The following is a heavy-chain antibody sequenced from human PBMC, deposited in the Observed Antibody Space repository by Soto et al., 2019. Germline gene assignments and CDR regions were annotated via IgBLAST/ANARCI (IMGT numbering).Heavy chain of an antibody. J-gene: IGHJ6*02. CDR3: AKTSVVVAATSADHYYGMDV. D-gene: IGHD2-15*01. CDR1: GYSFTSYW. Sequence: GESLKISCKGSGYSFTSYWIGWVRQMPGKGLEWMGIIYPGDSDTRYSPSFQGQVTISADKSISTAYLQWSSLKASDTAMYYCAKTSVVVAATSADHYYGMDVWGQGTTVTVSS. CDR2: IYPGDSDT. V-gene: IGHV5-51*01.